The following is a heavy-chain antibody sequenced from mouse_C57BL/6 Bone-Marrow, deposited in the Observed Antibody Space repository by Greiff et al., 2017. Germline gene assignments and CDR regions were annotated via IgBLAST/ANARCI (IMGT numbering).Heavy chain of an antibody. CDR2: IDPSDSYT. J-gene: IGHJ2*01. V-gene: IGHV1-59*01. D-gene: IGHD3-3*01. CDR1: CYTFTSYW. CDR3: ASGDL. Sequence: VQLQQPGAELVRPGTSVKLFCKASCYTFTSYWMHWVKQRPGQGLEWIGVIDPSDSYTNYNQKFKGKATLTVDTSSSTAYMQRSSLTSEDSAVYYCASGDLWGQGTTLTVSS.